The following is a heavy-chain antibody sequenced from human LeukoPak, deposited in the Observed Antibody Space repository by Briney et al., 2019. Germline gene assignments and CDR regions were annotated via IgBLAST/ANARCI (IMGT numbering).Heavy chain of an antibody. CDR3: ARFAEVYYYVDV. D-gene: IGHD2-21*01. CDR1: GFTFSSYS. CDR2: IRSYSSYI. Sequence: GSLRLSCAASGFTFSSYSMNWVRQAPGKGLEWVASIRSYSSYIHYADSVKGRFTISRDDAKQSLYLQMNSLRAEDTAVYFCARFAEVYYYVDVWGTGTTVIVSS. J-gene: IGHJ6*03. V-gene: IGHV3-21*01.